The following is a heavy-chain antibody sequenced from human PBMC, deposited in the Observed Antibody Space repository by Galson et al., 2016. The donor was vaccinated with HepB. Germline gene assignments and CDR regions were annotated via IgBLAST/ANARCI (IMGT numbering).Heavy chain of an antibody. V-gene: IGHV3-64D*06. CDR3: ARDTAIFARSGGMDV. CDR2: INNSGGTT. D-gene: IGHD3-3*01. CDR1: GFTFSNYA. J-gene: IGHJ6*02. Sequence: SLRLSCAASGFTFSNYAMNWVRQAPGKGLEYVSGINNSGGTTYYADSVKGRFTISRDNSKNTLYLQMTSLRPEDTAVYYCARDTAIFARSGGMDVWGQGTTVTVSS.